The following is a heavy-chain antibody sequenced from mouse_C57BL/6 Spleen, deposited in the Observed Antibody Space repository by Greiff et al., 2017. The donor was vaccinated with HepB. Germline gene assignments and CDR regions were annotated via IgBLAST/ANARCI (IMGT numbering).Heavy chain of an antibody. CDR3: ANLYYGYDVGY. D-gene: IGHD2-2*01. J-gene: IGHJ2*01. V-gene: IGHV1-26*01. CDR2: INPNNGGT. Sequence: VQLQQSGPELVKPGASVKISCKASGYTFTDYYMNWVKQSHGKSLEWIGDINPNNGGTSYNQKFKGKATLTVDKSSSTAYMELRSLTSEDSAVYYCANLYYGYDVGYWGQGTTLTVSS. CDR1: GYTFTDYY.